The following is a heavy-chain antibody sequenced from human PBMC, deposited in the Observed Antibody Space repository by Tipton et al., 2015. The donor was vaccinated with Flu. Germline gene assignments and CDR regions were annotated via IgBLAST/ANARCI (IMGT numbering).Heavy chain of an antibody. Sequence: SLRLSCAASGFSFDDYAMHWVRQAPGKGLEWVANINQGGSEKYYVDSVKGRFTISRDNAKNSLHLQMNSLRAEDTAVYYCARTRGGYCTSSSCYADYFDYWGQGTLVTVSS. CDR3: ARTRGGYCTSSSCYADYFDY. V-gene: IGHV3-7*01. CDR2: INQGGSEK. D-gene: IGHD2-2*01. CDR1: GFSFDDYA. J-gene: IGHJ4*02.